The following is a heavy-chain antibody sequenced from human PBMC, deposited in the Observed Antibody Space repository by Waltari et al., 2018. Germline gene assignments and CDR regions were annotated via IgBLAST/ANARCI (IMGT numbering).Heavy chain of an antibody. CDR1: GFPASSNY. CDR3: ARDATYYYGSGSVRDAFDI. V-gene: IGHV3-53*01. Sequence: EVQLVESGGGLIQPGGSRRLSCAASGFPASSNYMNGVRQAPGKGLEWVSVIYSNGRTYYADSVKGRFTISRDNSKNTLYLQMNSLRAEDTTVYYCARDATYYYGSGSVRDAFDIWGQGTMVTVSS. D-gene: IGHD3-10*01. CDR2: IYSNGRT. J-gene: IGHJ3*02.